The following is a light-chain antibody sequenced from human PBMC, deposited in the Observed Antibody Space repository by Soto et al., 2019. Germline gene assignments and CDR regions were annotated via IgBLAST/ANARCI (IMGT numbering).Light chain of an antibody. CDR1: QSLSGN. J-gene: IGKJ1*01. CDR2: RAS. V-gene: IGKV3-15*01. Sequence: EIVMTQSPATLAGSPGETVTLSCRASQSLSGNLAWYQQKPGQAPRLLIFRASTRTTGVPARFGGRGSGPEFTLTISGLQSEDFAVYYCQQYSKWPPWTFGPGTKVEIK. CDR3: QQYSKWPPWT.